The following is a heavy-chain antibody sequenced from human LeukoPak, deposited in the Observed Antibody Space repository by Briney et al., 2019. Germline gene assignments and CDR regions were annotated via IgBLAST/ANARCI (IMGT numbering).Heavy chain of an antibody. V-gene: IGHV3-13*01. CDR3: AREARYCSSTSCTNRVFDY. CDR1: GFTFSSYD. J-gene: IGHJ4*02. CDR2: IGTAGDT. D-gene: IGHD2-2*01. Sequence: PGGSLRLSCAASGFTFSSYDMHWVRQATGKGLEWVSAIGTAGDTYYPGSVKGRFTISRENAKSSLYLQMNSLRAGDTAVYYCAREARYCSSTSCTNRVFDYWGQGTLVTVSS.